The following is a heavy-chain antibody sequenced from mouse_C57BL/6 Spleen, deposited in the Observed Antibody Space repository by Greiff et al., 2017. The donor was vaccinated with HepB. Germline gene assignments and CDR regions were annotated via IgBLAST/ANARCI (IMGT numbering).Heavy chain of an antibody. Sequence: VQLQQSGAELVKPGASVKISCKASGYAFSSYWMNWVKQRPGKGLEWIGQIYPGDGDTNYNGKFKGKATLTADKSSSTAYMQLSSLTSEDSAVYFCARRVYYGNSYAMDYWGQGTSVTVSS. CDR3: ARRVYYGNSYAMDY. D-gene: IGHD2-1*01. V-gene: IGHV1-80*01. J-gene: IGHJ4*01. CDR2: IYPGDGDT. CDR1: GYAFSSYW.